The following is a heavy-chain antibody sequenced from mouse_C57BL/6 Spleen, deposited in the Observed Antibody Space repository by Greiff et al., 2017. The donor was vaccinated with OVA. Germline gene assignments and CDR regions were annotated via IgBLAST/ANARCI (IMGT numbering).Heavy chain of an antibody. CDR3: ASGAMVTTGFAY. CDR1: GFTFGDYG. CDR2: ISSGSSTI. V-gene: IGHV5-17*01. J-gene: IGHJ3*01. D-gene: IGHD2-2*01. Sequence: EVKVVESGGGLVKPGGSLKLSCAAPGFTFGDYGMHGVRRAPEKGLGGVAYISSGSSTIYYADTVKGRFTISRDNAKNTLFLQMTSLRSEDTAMYYCASGAMVTTGFAYWGQGTLVTVSA.